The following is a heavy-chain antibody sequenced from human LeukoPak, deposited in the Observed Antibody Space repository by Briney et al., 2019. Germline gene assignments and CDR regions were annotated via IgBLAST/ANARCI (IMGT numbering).Heavy chain of an antibody. J-gene: IGHJ4*02. CDR3: AREGGPYRPLDY. CDR1: GFTFSSNAM. CDR2: VNLQGST. V-gene: IGHV4-4*02. Sequence: GSLRLSCAASGFTFSSNAMSWVRQPPGKGLEWIGEVNLQGSTNYNPSLMRRVAISVDTSANHVSLQLTSVTAADTAVYYCAREGGPYRPLDYLGQGTMVTVSS.